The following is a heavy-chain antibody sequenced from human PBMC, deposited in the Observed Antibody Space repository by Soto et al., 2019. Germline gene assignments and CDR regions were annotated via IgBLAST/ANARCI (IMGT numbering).Heavy chain of an antibody. CDR1: GGSISSYY. CDR3: ARGHLSFSSSSVETWFDP. J-gene: IGHJ5*02. Sequence: PSETLSLTCTVSGGSISSYYWSWIRQPPGKGLEWIGYIYYSGSTNYNPSLKSRVTISVDTSKNQFSLKLSSVTAADTAVYYCARGHLSFSSSSVETWFDPWGQGTLVNVSS. CDR2: IYYSGST. V-gene: IGHV4-59*01. D-gene: IGHD6-13*01.